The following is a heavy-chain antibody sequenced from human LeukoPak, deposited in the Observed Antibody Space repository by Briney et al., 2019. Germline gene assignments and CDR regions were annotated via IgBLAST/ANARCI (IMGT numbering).Heavy chain of an antibody. D-gene: IGHD3-3*01. J-gene: IGHJ6*03. CDR1: GGSLSGFY. Sequence: PSDTLSLTRAVDGGSLSGFYWSWVRQTPGEGLEWIGDINLTGNTNYNTSLTDYNPSLKSRVTISVDSSNDELSLKVTSLTAADTGVYYCARVRHDPLEYGYYMDVWGKGTTVTVSS. V-gene: IGHV4-34*01. CDR2: INLTGNT. CDR3: ARVRHDPLEYGYYMDV.